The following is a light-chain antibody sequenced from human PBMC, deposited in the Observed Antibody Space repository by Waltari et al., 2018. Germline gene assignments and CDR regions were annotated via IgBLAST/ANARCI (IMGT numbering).Light chain of an antibody. V-gene: IGLV3-19*01. CDR3: NSRDPTTNAVV. Sequence: SSELTQDPAVSVALGQTVRITCQGDSITPDAPHWYQQRPAQAPILVIFSVDDRPSGIPDRFSGSLSGDTASLTITGTQAEDEADYYCNSRDPTTNAVVFGGGTRLTVL. J-gene: IGLJ2*01. CDR1: SITPDA. CDR2: SVD.